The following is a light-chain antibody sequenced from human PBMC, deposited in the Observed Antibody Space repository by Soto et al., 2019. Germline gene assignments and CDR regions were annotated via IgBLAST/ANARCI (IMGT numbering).Light chain of an antibody. CDR1: QGISSF. CDR3: QQVNSYPLT. CDR2: AAS. V-gene: IGKV1-9*01. Sequence: DIQLTQSPSFLSASVGDRVTITCRASQGISSFLAWYQQKPGKAPKLLIYAASTLQSGVPSRFSGSGSGTEFTLTTSSLQPEDFATYFCQQVNSYPLTFGPGTKVDIK. J-gene: IGKJ3*01.